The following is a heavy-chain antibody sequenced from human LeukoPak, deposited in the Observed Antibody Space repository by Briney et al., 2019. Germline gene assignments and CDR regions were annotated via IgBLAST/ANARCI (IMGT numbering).Heavy chain of an antibody. CDR2: IRSKAYGGTT. CDR3: TRRVLGYCSGGSCSDAFDI. Sequence: GGSLRLSCTASGFTFGDYAMSWVRQAPGKGLEWVGFIRSKAYGGTTEYAASVKGRFTISRDDSKSIAYLQMNSLKTEDTAVYYCTRRVLGYCSGGSCSDAFDIWGQGTMVTVSS. J-gene: IGHJ3*02. V-gene: IGHV3-49*04. D-gene: IGHD2-15*01. CDR1: GFTFGDYA.